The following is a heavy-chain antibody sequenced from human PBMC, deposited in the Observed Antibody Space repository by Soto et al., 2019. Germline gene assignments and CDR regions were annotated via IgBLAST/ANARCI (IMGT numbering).Heavy chain of an antibody. CDR2: ILHSGRT. D-gene: IGHD6-6*01. Sequence: SETLSLTCGVSGDSFSSSNWWTWVRQPPGKGLEWIGDILHSGRTYYSPSLKNRVTISVDTSKNQFSLKLSSVTAADTAVYYCAALIAARPLVLYFDYWGQGTLVTVSS. V-gene: IGHV4-4*02. J-gene: IGHJ4*02. CDR3: AALIAARPLVLYFDY. CDR1: GDSFSSSNW.